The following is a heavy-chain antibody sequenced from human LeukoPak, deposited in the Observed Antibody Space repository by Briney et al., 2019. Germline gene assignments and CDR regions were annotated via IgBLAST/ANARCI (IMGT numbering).Heavy chain of an antibody. CDR1: GFTFSDYY. J-gene: IGHJ4*02. CDR3: ARDEKDGPLWY. CDR2: ISSSGSTI. V-gene: IGHV3-11*04. D-gene: IGHD2-15*01. Sequence: GGSLRLSCAASGFTFSDYYMSWIRQAPGKGLEWVSYISSSGSTIYYAPSVKGRFTISRDNSKNTLYLQLNSLRAEDTAIYYCARDEKDGPLWYWGQGILVFVSS.